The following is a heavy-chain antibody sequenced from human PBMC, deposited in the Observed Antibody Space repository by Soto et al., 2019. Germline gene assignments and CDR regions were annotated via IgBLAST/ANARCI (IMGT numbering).Heavy chain of an antibody. D-gene: IGHD2-2*02. Sequence: TLSRTGAGCGGSVSGYCWRWIRQPPGKGLEWIGEINHSGSTNYNPSLKSRVTISVDTSKNQFSLKLSSVTAADTAVYYCASAPLYPDSWGQGTLVTVSS. J-gene: IGHJ5*01. V-gene: IGHV4-34*01. CDR2: INHSGST. CDR1: GGSVSGYC. CDR3: ASAPLYPDS.